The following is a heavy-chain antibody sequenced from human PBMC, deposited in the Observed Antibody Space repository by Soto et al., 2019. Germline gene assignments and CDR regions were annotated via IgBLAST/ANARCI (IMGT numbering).Heavy chain of an antibody. CDR1: GYTFTSYA. J-gene: IGHJ4*02. V-gene: IGHV1-3*01. CDR2: INAGNGNT. D-gene: IGHD5-18*01. CDR3: ARDLVGIHLWFYY. Sequence: QVQLVQSGAEVKKPGASVKVSCKASGYTFTSYAMHWVRQAPGQRLEWMGWINAGNGNTKYSQKFQGRVTITRDTSASTAYMELSSLRSEDTAVYYCARDLVGIHLWFYYWGQGTLVTVSS.